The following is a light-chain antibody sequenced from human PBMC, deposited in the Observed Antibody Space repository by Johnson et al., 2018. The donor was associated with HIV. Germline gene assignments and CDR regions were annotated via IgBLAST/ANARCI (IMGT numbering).Light chain of an antibody. Sequence: QSVLTQPPSVSAAPGQKVTISCSGSSSNIGNNYVSWYQQLPGTAPKLLIYENNKRPSGIPDRFSGSSSVTSATLGITGLQTGDEAGYYCGTWDSSLSADVFGTGTKVTVL. CDR3: GTWDSSLSADV. CDR2: ENN. CDR1: SSNIGNNY. V-gene: IGLV1-51*02. J-gene: IGLJ1*01.